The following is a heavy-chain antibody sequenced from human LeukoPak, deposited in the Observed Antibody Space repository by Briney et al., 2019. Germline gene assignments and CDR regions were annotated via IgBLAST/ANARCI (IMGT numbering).Heavy chain of an antibody. CDR3: ARDRGRQSFDY. Sequence: SGGSLRLSCAASGFTFSTYWMTWVRQFPGKGLERVANIKLDGSDKYYVDSVKGRFTISRDNAKNSLYLQMNSLRAEDTAVYYCARDRGRQSFDYWGQGPWSPSPQ. J-gene: IGHJ4*02. CDR2: IKLDGSDK. V-gene: IGHV3-7*01. D-gene: IGHD3-10*01. CDR1: GFTFSTYW.